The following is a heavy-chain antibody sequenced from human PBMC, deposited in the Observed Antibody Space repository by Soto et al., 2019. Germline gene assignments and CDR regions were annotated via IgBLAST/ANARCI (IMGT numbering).Heavy chain of an antibody. Sequence: SQTLSLTCAISGDSVSSTSTGWGWTRHSPWRGLEWLGRGDHRSNWYTDYAVSVESRITISPDTSKNQFSLQLNSVTAEDTAVYYCARGSYYSGEVWGQGTLVTVSS. CDR2: GDHRSNWYT. D-gene: IGHD3-10*01. CDR1: GDSVSSTSTG. J-gene: IGHJ4*02. CDR3: ARGSYYSGEV. V-gene: IGHV6-1*01.